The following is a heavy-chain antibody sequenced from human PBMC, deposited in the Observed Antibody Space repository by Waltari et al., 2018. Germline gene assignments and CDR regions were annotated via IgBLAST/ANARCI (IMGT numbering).Heavy chain of an antibody. CDR3: ARGGWRYYGSIGY. CDR1: GYTFTGYY. V-gene: IGHV1-2*02. CDR2: SNPNSGGT. Sequence: QVQLVQSGAEVKKPGASVKVSCKASGYTFTGYYMHWVRQAPGQGLEWMGGSNPNSGGTNYAQKVQGRVTMTRDTSISTAYMELSRLRSDDTAVYYCARGGWRYYGSIGYWGQGTLVTVSS. D-gene: IGHD3-10*01. J-gene: IGHJ4*02.